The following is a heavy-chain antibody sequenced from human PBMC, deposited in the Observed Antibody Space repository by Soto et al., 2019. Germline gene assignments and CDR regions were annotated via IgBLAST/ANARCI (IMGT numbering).Heavy chain of an antibody. Sequence: PGGSPRLSCAASGFTFSSYAMSWVRQDPGKGLEWVSVISGGGGSTYYADSVKGRFTISRDNSKNTLFLQMNRLRAEDTAIYYCARAQSDYSYGFYEYWGQGTLVTVSS. D-gene: IGHD4-4*01. CDR2: ISGGGGST. V-gene: IGHV3-23*01. J-gene: IGHJ4*02. CDR1: GFTFSSYA. CDR3: ARAQSDYSYGFYEY.